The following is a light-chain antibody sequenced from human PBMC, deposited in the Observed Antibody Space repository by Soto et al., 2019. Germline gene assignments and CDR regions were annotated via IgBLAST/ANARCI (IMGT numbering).Light chain of an antibody. Sequence: QLVLTQPPSVSGTPGQRVTISCTGGSSNIGAGYDVQWYQQIPGTAPKLLIFDNNDRPSGIPDRFSGSKSGTSASLAITGLQAEDEADYYCQSYDSGLNAVVFGGGTKVTVL. V-gene: IGLV1-40*01. J-gene: IGLJ2*01. CDR3: QSYDSGLNAVV. CDR1: SSNIGAGYD. CDR2: DNN.